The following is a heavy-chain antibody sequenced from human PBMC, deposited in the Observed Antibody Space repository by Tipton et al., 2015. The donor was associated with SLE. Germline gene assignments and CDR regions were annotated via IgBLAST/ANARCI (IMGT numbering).Heavy chain of an antibody. CDR3: ARDPKY. CDR1: GGSISSSNYY. Sequence: TLPLTCTVSGGSISSSNYYWGWIRQPPGKGLEWIGSIYYSGSTYYNPSLKSRVSTSVDTSKNQFFLNLHSVTAADTAVYYCARDPKYWGQGTLVIVSS. V-gene: IGHV4-39*07. J-gene: IGHJ4*02. CDR2: IYYSGST.